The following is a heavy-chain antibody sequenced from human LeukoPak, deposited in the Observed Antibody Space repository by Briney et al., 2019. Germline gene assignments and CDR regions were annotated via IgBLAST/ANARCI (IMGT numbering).Heavy chain of an antibody. Sequence: ASVKVSCKASGGTFSSYAISWVRQAPGQGLEWMGWINPNSGGTNYAQKFQGRVTMTRDTSISTAYMELSRLRSDDTAVYYCARDFNAKGERGYFYWGQGTLVTVSS. CDR3: ARDFNAKGERGYFY. V-gene: IGHV1-2*02. J-gene: IGHJ4*02. D-gene: IGHD2-15*01. CDR1: GGTFSSYA. CDR2: INPNSGGT.